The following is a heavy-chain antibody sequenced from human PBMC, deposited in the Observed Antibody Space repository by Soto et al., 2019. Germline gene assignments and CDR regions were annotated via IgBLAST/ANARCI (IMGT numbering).Heavy chain of an antibody. CDR3: AAEDSSGYYDTTWGAFDI. CDR2: IVVGSGNT. J-gene: IGHJ3*02. Sequence: QMQLVQSGPEVKKPGTSVKVSCKASGFTFTSSAVQWVRQARGQRLEWIGWIVVGSGNTNYAQKFQERVTITRDMSTSTAYMELSSLRSEDTALYYCAAEDSSGYYDTTWGAFDIWGQGTMVTVSS. CDR1: GFTFTSSA. D-gene: IGHD3-22*01. V-gene: IGHV1-58*01.